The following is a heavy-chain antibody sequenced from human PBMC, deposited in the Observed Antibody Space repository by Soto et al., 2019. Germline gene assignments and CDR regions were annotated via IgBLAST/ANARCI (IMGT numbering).Heavy chain of an antibody. CDR1: GGSISSGGYS. J-gene: IGHJ6*04. V-gene: IGHV4-30-2*01. CDR2: IYHSGST. Sequence: SETLSLTCTVSGGSISSGGYSWGWIRQPPGKGLEWIGYIYHSGSTYYNPSLKSRVTISVDRSKNQFSLKLSSVTPAAAAVYYCARVPAVGGKGPTVPVSS. CDR3: ARVPAV.